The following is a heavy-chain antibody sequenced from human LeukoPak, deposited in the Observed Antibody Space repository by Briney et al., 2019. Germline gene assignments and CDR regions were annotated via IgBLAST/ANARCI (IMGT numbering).Heavy chain of an antibody. J-gene: IGHJ3*02. CDR3: AAGTSYCSSTSCFTRAFDI. CDR1: RFTFTSSA. V-gene: IGHV1-58*02. Sequence: GTSVKVSCKASRFTFTSSAMQWVRQARGQRLEWIGWIVVGSGNTNYAQKFQERVTITRDMSTSTAYMELSSLRSEDTAVYYCAAGTSYCSSTSCFTRAFDIWGQGTMVTVSS. CDR2: IVVGSGNT. D-gene: IGHD2-2*01.